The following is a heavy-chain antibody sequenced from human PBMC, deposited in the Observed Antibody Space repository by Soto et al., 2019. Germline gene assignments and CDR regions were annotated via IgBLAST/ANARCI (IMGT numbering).Heavy chain of an antibody. V-gene: IGHV4-59*01. D-gene: IGHD3-10*01. CDR1: GGSISSYY. J-gene: IGHJ4*02. CDR3: ARNGSGSYIY. Sequence: QVQLQESGPGLVKPSETLSLTCTVSGGSISSYYWSWIRQPPGKGLEWIGYIYYSGSTNYNPSLKRRVTISVDTSKNQFSLKLSSVTAADTAVYYCARNGSGSYIYWGQGTLVTVSS. CDR2: IYYSGST.